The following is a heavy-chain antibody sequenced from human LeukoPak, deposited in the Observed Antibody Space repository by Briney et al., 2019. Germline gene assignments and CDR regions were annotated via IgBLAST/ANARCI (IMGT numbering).Heavy chain of an antibody. Sequence: SETLSLTCAVYGGSFSGYYWSWIRQPPGKGLEWIGEINHSGSTNYNPSLKSRVTISVDTSKNQFSLKLSSVTAADTAVYYCARAAGLTLYSSSWTARTRCHYFDYWGQGTLVTVSS. CDR1: GGSFSGYY. CDR3: ARAAGLTLYSSSWTARTRCHYFDY. V-gene: IGHV4-34*01. D-gene: IGHD6-13*01. J-gene: IGHJ4*02. CDR2: INHSGST.